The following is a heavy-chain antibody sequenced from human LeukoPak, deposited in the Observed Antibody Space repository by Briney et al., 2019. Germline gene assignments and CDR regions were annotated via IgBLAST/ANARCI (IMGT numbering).Heavy chain of an antibody. CDR3: ARIKGLLHYILGNDI. V-gene: IGHV1-18*04. Sequence: GASVKVSCKASGYTFTGYYMHWVRQAPGQGLEWMGWISAYNRNTNYAQKFQARVTMTADTSTSTAYMELRSLRSDDTAVYYCARIKGLLHYILGNDIWGQGTMLTVSS. CDR1: GYTFTGYY. D-gene: IGHD7-27*01. CDR2: ISAYNRNT. J-gene: IGHJ3*02.